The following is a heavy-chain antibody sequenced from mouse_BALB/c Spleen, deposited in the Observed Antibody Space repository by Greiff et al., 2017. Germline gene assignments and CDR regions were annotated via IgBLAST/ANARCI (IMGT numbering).Heavy chain of an antibody. CDR2: INPNNGGT. D-gene: IGHD2-4*01. CDR3: ARPTMITTAWFAY. Sequence: EVKLMESGPELVKPGASVKISCKTSGYTFTEYTMHWVKQSHGKSLEWIGGINPNNGGTSYNQKFKGKATLTVDKSSSTAYMELRSLTSEDSAVYYCARPTMITTAWFAYWGQGTLVTVSA. J-gene: IGHJ3*01. V-gene: IGHV1-18*01. CDR1: GYTFTEYT.